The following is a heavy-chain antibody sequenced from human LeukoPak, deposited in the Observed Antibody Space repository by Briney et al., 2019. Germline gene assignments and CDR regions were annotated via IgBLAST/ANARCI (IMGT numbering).Heavy chain of an antibody. V-gene: IGHV4-59*08. J-gene: IGHJ6*03. CDR2: IYYSGST. CDR1: GGSISSYY. D-gene: IGHD1-1*01. Sequence: PSETLSLTCTVSGGSISSYYWSWIRQPPGKGLEWIGYIYYSGSTNYNPSLKSRVTISVDTSKNQFSLKLSSVTAADTAVYYCARHHGPKLEDCMDVWGKGTTVTVSS. CDR3: ARHHGPKLEDCMDV.